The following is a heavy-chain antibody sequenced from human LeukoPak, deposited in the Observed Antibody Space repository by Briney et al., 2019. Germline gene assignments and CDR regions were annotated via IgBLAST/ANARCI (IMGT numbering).Heavy chain of an antibody. Sequence: ASETLSLTCVVSGASISSGYWSTWVRQPPGKGLKWIGEIHDSGSANYNPPLQSRVTISVDMSKNQFSLKLTSVTAADTAVYYCARGAPSDSSGYRDPSFDYWGQGTLVTVSS. V-gene: IGHV4/OR15-8*01. D-gene: IGHD3-22*01. CDR2: IHDSGSA. CDR3: ARGAPSDSSGYRDPSFDY. J-gene: IGHJ4*02. CDR1: GASISSGYW.